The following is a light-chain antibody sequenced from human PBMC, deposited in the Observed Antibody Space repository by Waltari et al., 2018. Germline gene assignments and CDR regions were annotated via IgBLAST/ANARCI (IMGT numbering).Light chain of an antibody. CDR2: WAS. Sequence: DIVMTQSPDSLAVSMGERATINCKYSKSVLYSSNNKNYLAWYHHKPGQPPKLLIYWASTRESGVPDRFSGSGSGTDFTLTISSLQAEDVAVYYCHQYYNTPFTFGPGTKVDIK. J-gene: IGKJ3*01. CDR1: KSVLYSSNNKNY. CDR3: HQYYNTPFT. V-gene: IGKV4-1*01.